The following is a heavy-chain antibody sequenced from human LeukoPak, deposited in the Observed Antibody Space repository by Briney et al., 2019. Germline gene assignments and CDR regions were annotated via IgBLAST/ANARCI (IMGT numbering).Heavy chain of an antibody. CDR2: IYSGGSI. CDR3: ARDLGLYPI. V-gene: IGHV3-53*01. D-gene: IGHD2-8*01. CDR1: GFTVSSNY. Sequence: PGGPLRLSCTASGFTVSSNYMSWVRQAPGKGLEWVSVIYSGGSIYYADSVKGRFTISRDSSKNTLYLRMNSLRAEDTAVYYCARDLGLYPIWGQGTMVTVSS. J-gene: IGHJ3*02.